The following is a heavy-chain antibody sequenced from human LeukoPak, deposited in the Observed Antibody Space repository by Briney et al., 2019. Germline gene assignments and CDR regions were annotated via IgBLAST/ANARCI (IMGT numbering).Heavy chain of an antibody. CDR1: GGSISSGGYY. CDR2: IYHSGST. D-gene: IGHD2-21*01. Sequence: SQTLSLTCTVSGGSISSGGYYWSWIRQPPGKGLEWIGYIYHSGSTYYNPSLKSRVTISVDRSKNQFSLKLSSVTAADTAVYYCARIALAYCGGDCYSDYFDYWGQGTLVTVSS. V-gene: IGHV4-30-2*01. J-gene: IGHJ4*02. CDR3: ARIALAYCGGDCYSDYFDY.